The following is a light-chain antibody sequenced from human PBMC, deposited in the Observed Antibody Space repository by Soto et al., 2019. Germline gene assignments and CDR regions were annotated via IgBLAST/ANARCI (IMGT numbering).Light chain of an antibody. V-gene: IGKV3-20*01. J-gene: IGKJ5*01. CDR3: QQANSFRSIT. CDR2: GVS. Sequence: EIVLTQSPGTLSLSPGERATLSCRAIQSVSSSYLAWFQQKPGQAPSLLIYGVSTRATGVPVRFSGSGSGTDFTLTISSLQPEDFATYYCQQANSFRSITFGQGTRLEIK. CDR1: QSVSSSY.